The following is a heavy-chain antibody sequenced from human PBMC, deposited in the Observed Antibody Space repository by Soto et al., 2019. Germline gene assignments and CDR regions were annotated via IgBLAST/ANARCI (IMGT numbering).Heavy chain of an antibody. D-gene: IGHD3-10*01. J-gene: IGHJ6*02. CDR2: IIPIFGTA. CDR3: ARVGGTMVRGVIITLPDYYYYGMDV. V-gene: IGHV1-69*13. CDR1: GGTFSSYA. Sequence: SVKVSCKASGGTFSSYAISWVRQAPGQGLEWMGGIIPIFGTANYAQKFQGRVTITADESTSTAYMELSSLRSEDTAVYYCARVGGTMVRGVIITLPDYYYYGMDVWGQGTTVTVSS.